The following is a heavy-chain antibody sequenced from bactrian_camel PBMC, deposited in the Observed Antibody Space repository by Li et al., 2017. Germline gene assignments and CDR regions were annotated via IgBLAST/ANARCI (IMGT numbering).Heavy chain of an antibody. J-gene: IGHJ4*01. D-gene: IGHD6*01. CDR3: AARPRWCVTGFRAADYVY. CDR2: VYTGDNTT. Sequence: VQLVESGGGSVQAGGSLRLSCEVSGDTYTSNCMGWFRQAQGKEREGVAAVYTGDNTTRYVDSVKGRFTISQDNDKDTVYLQMNSLKPEDAAMYYCAARPRWCVTGFRAADYVYWGQGTQVTVS. V-gene: IGHV3S40*01. CDR1: GDTYTSNC.